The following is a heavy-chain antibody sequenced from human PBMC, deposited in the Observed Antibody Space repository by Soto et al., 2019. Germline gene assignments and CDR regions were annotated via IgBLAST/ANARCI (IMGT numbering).Heavy chain of an antibody. CDR3: ARGSATVYPYYYYGMDV. J-gene: IGHJ6*02. CDR1: GYTFTSYD. D-gene: IGHD1-26*01. V-gene: IGHV1-8*01. Sequence: ASVKVSCKASGYTFTSYDINWVRQATGQGLEWMGWMNPNSGNTGYAQKFQGRVTMTRNTSISTAYVELSSLRSEDTAVYYCARGSATVYPYYYYGMDVWGQGTTVTVSS. CDR2: MNPNSGNT.